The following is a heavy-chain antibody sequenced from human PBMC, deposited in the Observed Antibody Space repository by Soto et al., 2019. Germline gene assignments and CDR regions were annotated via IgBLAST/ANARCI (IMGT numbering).Heavy chain of an antibody. CDR1: GYTFTSYY. D-gene: IGHD2-2*01. V-gene: IGHV1-46*01. J-gene: IGHJ6*02. CDR3: ARDLYCSSTGCYPAYYYYYGMDV. Sequence: ASVKVSCKASGYTFTSYYMHWVRQAPGQGLEWMGIINPSGGSTSYAQKFQGRVTMTWDTSTSTVYMELSSLRSEDTAVYYCARDLYCSSTGCYPAYYYYYGMDVWGQGTTVTVSS. CDR2: INPSGGST.